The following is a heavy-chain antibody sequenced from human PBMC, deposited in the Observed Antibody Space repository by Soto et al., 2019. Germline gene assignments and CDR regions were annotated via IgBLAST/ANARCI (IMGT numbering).Heavy chain of an antibody. CDR3: ARAPERTIFAVDKPPPLCGVDV. CDR2: IYPGDSDT. J-gene: IGHJ6*02. V-gene: IGHV5-51*01. CDR1: GYSFTSYW. D-gene: IGHD3-3*01. Sequence: GESLKISCKGSGYSFTSYWIGWVRQMPGKGLEWMGIIYPGDSDTRYSPSFQGQVTISADKSISTAYLQWSSLKASDTAMYYCARAPERTIFAVDKPPPLCGVDVWGPGTTVTVSS.